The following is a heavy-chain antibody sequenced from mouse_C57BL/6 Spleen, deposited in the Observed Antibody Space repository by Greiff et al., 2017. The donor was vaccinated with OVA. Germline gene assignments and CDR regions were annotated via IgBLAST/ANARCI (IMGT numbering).Heavy chain of an antibody. CDR3: AREGGQLRPFAY. V-gene: IGHV5-4*01. J-gene: IGHJ3*01. Sequence: EVKLMESGGGLVKPGGSLKLSCAASGFTFSSYAMSWVRQTPEKRLEWVATISDGGSYTYYPDNVKGRFTIYRDNAKNNLYLQMSHLKSEDTAMYYCAREGGQLRPFAYWGQGTLVTVSA. CDR1: GFTFSSYA. D-gene: IGHD3-2*02. CDR2: ISDGGSYT.